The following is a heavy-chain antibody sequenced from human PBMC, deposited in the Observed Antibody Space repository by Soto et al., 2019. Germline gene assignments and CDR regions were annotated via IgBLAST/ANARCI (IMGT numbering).Heavy chain of an antibody. D-gene: IGHD6-19*01. CDR1: GFTFSNYW. Sequence: EVQLVESGGGLVQPGGSPRLSCAASGFTFSNYWMHWVRQVPGKGLVWVSRINSDGRNTSYADFVKGRFTISRDNAKNMIYLHMDSLGVEDTAVYDCARLLVVAGINYWGQRTLVTVSS. CDR2: INSDGRNT. CDR3: ARLLVVAGINY. J-gene: IGHJ4*02. V-gene: IGHV3-74*01.